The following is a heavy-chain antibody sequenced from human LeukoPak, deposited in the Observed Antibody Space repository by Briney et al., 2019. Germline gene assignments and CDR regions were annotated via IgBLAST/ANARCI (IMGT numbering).Heavy chain of an antibody. V-gene: IGHV1-69*08. J-gene: IGHJ5*02. CDR2: ITTIIGTT. CDR3: TRVTLRGSKYNWFDP. CDR1: GGTFNTHI. Sequence: GASVKVSCTSSGGTFNTHIFNWVRQAPGQGLEWMGSITTIIGTTKYAQRFQGRVTITADTSTSTPYLELRGLTYDDSAVYYCTRVTLRGSKYNWFDPWGQGTHVSVSS. D-gene: IGHD1-26*01.